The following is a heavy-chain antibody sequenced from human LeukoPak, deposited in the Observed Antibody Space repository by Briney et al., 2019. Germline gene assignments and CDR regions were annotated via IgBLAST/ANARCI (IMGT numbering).Heavy chain of an antibody. J-gene: IGHJ3*02. CDR3: ARSLLWFGELLGAFDI. V-gene: IGHV4-34*01. CDR2: INHSRST. CDR1: GGSFSGYY. D-gene: IGHD3-10*01. Sequence: SETLSLTCAVYGGSFSGYYWSWIRQPPGKGLEWIGEINHSRSTNYNPSLKSRVTISVDTSKNQFSLKLSSVAAADTAVYYCARSLLWFGELLGAFDIWGQGTMVTVSS.